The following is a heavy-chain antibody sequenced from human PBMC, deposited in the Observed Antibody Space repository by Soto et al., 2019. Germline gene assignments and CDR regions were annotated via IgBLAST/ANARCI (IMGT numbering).Heavy chain of an antibody. V-gene: IGHV4-39*01. CDR3: ARLPPRDYDSSGYYFDLAYYYGMDV. CDR2: IYYSGST. D-gene: IGHD3-22*01. Sequence: SETLSLTCTVSGGSISSSSCYWGWIRQPPGKGLERIGSIYYSGSTYYNPSLKSRVTISVDTSKNQFSLKLSSVTAADTAVYYCARLPPRDYDSSGYYFDLAYYYGMDVWGQGTTVTVSS. CDR1: GGSISSSSCY. J-gene: IGHJ6*02.